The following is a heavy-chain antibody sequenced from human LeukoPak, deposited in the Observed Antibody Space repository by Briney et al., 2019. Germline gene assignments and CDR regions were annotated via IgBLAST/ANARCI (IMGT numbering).Heavy chain of an antibody. CDR2: ISSSRSYI. Sequence: GGSLRLSCAASGFTFSSYSMNWVRQAPGKGLEWVSSISSSRSYIYYADSVKGRFTISRHNAKNSLYLQMNSLRAEDTAVYCARVAYSGTYRWDYWGQETLVTVCS. CDR1: GFTFSSYS. D-gene: IGHD1-26*01. V-gene: IGHV3-21*01. J-gene: IGHJ4*02. CDR3: ARVAYSGTYRWDY.